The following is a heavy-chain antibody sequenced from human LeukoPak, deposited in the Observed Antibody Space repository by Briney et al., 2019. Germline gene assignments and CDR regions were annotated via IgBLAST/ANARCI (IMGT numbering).Heavy chain of an antibody. J-gene: IGHJ6*02. CDR2: IYYSGST. CDR3: SETVWGATANYYYYGMDV. CDR1: GGSISSSSYY. V-gene: IGHV4-39*01. Sequence: PSETLSLTCTVSGGSISSSSYYWGWIRQPPGKGLEWIGSIYYSGSTYYNPSLKSRVTISVDTSKNQFSLKLSSVTAADTAVYYCSETVWGATANYYYYGMDVWGQRTTVTVSS. D-gene: IGHD5-12*01.